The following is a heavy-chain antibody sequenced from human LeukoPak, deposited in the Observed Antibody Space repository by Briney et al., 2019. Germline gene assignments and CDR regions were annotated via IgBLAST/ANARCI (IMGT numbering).Heavy chain of an antibody. D-gene: IGHD3-22*01. CDR3: ARVYYYDSSGYYLRAFDI. V-gene: IGHV3-21*01. Sequence: GGSLRLSCAASGFTFSSYSMNWVRQAPGKGLEWDSSISSSSSYIYYADSVKGRFTISRDNAKNSLYLQMNSLRAEDTAVYYCARVYYYDSSGYYLRAFDIWGQGTMVTVSS. CDR2: ISSSSSYI. CDR1: GFTFSSYS. J-gene: IGHJ3*02.